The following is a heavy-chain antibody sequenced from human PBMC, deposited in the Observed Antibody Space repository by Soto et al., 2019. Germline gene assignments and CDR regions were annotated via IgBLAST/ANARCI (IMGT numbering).Heavy chain of an antibody. CDR2: TYYRSKWYN. V-gene: IGHV6-1*01. Sequence: LHTHPLTDASRGESVSSNSAAWYWIRQSPSRGLEWLGRTYYRSKWYNDYAVSVKSRITINPDTSKNQFSLQLNSVTPEDTAVYYCARKTEYCSGGSCQFYYFDYWRQGTRVTVSS. J-gene: IGHJ4*02. CDR1: GESVSSNSAA. CDR3: ARKTEYCSGGSCQFYYFDY. D-gene: IGHD2-15*01.